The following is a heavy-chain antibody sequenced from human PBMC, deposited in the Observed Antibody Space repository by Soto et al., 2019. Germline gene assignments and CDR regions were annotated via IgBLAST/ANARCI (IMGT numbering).Heavy chain of an antibody. CDR3: PRISIEARRRYFDY. D-gene: IGHD6-6*01. CDR2: ISSSSSYT. CDR1: GFTFSDYY. V-gene: IGHV3-11*06. J-gene: IGHJ4*02. Sequence: QVQLVESGGGLVKPGGSLRLSCAASGFTFSDYYMSWIRQAPGKGLEWVSYISSSSSYTNYADSVKGRFTISRDNAKNSLYLQMNRLRAEDTAVYYCPRISIEARRRYFDYWGQVTLDTVCS.